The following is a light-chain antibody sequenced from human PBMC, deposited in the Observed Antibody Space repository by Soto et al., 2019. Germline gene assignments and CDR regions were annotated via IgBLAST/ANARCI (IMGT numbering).Light chain of an antibody. CDR3: QQYNSWWT. V-gene: IGKV1-5*01. CDR1: QSINRW. J-gene: IGKJ1*01. CDR2: YAS. Sequence: IQMTQSSSTLSASVGDRVTITCRASQSINRWLAWYQQRPGKAPRLLIYYASTLETGVPSRFSGSESGTEFTLTINGLQPDDFATYYCQQYNSWWTFGQGTKVEMK.